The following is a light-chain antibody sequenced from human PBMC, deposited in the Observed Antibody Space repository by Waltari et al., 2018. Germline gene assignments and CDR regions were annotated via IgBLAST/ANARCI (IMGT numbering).Light chain of an antibody. CDR1: QTISSY. J-gene: IGKJ1*01. Sequence: DIQMTQSPSSLSASVGDRVTITCRASQTISSYLTWYQQKPGKAPHLLIYTASSLQSGVPSRFSGSGSGTYFTLTISSLQPEDFATYYCQQSSSTPPWTFGQGTKVEIK. CDR3: QQSSSTPPWT. V-gene: IGKV1-39*01. CDR2: TAS.